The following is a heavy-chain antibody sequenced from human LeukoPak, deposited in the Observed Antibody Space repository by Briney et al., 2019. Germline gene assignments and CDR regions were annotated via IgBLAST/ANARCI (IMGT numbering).Heavy chain of an antibody. CDR1: GFTFSSYW. V-gene: IGHV3-7*03. D-gene: IGHD3-22*01. J-gene: IGHJ6*02. CDR2: IKQDGSEK. CDR3: ARELISSGYSPRDYYYGMDV. Sequence: GGSLRLSCAASGFTFSSYWMSWVRQAPGKGLEWVANIKQDGSEKYYVDPVKGRFTISRDNAKNSLYLQMNSLRAEDTAVYYCARELISSGYSPRDYYYGMDVWGQGTTVTVSS.